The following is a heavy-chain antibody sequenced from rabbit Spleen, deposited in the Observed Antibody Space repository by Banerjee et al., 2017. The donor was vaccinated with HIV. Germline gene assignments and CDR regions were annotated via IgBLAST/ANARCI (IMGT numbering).Heavy chain of an antibody. V-gene: IGHV1S45*01. D-gene: IGHD6-1*01. CDR1: GFSFSGSYW. J-gene: IGHJ4*01. CDR3: VREAGYGGYGDGNL. Sequence: QEQLEESGGDLVKPEGSLTLTCTASGFSFSGSYWICWVRQAPGKGLEWIGCIYTGSVITYYATWAKGRFTISKTSSTTVTLQMTSLTAADTATYFCVREAGYGGYGDGNLWGPGTLVTVS. CDR2: IYTGSVIT.